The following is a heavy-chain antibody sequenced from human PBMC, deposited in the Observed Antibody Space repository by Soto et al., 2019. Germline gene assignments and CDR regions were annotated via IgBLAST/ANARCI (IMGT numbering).Heavy chain of an antibody. D-gene: IGHD1-26*01. CDR1: DVSINRGDYY. V-gene: IGHV4-30-4*01. Sequence: QVRLQESGPKLVRPSQTLSLTCSVSDVSINRGDYYWSWIRQSPGRGLEWIGSIYYNGDTNYNPSLGSRVTMSVDTSKNQFFLHLQSVVAADTAVYFCAREGGAFVQVPYYWGQGTLITVSS. CDR2: IYYNGDT. CDR3: AREGGAFVQVPYY. J-gene: IGHJ4*02.